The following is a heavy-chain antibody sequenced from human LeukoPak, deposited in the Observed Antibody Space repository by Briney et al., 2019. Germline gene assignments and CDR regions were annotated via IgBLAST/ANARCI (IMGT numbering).Heavy chain of an antibody. Sequence: ASVKVSCKASGYTYTNHGITWVRQAPGQGLEWMGWISAYNRDTRYAQNFQGRVTLITESSTNTAYMGLRSLRSDDTAIYYCARDPSNTSGWSPYFDYWGQGTLVTVSA. CDR1: GYTYTNHG. V-gene: IGHV1-18*04. CDR3: ARDPSNTSGWSPYFDY. D-gene: IGHD6-13*01. J-gene: IGHJ4*02. CDR2: ISAYNRDT.